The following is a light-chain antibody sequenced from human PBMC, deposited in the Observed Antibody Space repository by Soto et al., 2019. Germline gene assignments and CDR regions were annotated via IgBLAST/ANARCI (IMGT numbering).Light chain of an antibody. Sequence: DIVMTQSPLSLPVTPGEPASISCRSSQSLLHSSGYNYLDWYLQKPGQSPQLLIYLGSNRASGVPGRFSGSGSGTYFTLKISRVEAEDVGVYYCMQALQIPPITFGQGTRLEIK. CDR2: LGS. CDR1: QSLLHSSGYNY. V-gene: IGKV2-28*01. J-gene: IGKJ5*01. CDR3: MQALQIPPIT.